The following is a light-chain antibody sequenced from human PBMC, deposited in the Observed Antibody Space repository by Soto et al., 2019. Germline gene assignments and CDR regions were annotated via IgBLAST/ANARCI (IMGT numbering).Light chain of an antibody. CDR1: STDVGAYDF. Sequence: QSALTQPASVSGSPGQSITISFTGTSTDVGAYDFVSWYQQHPGKAPKRMVYDVSNRPSGVTNRVSGSKSGSTASLTISGLQAEDEADYYCSSFTGSTSVVFGGGTKLTVL. V-gene: IGLV2-14*01. CDR3: SSFTGSTSVV. CDR2: DVS. J-gene: IGLJ3*02.